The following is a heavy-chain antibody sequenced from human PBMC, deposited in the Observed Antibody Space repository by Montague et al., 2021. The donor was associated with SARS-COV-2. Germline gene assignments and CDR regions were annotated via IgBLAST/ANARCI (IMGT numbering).Heavy chain of an antibody. CDR2: IYSGGSI. V-gene: IGHV3-66*01. CDR3: ARDKAGPTGGGWFDP. D-gene: IGHD1-26*01. J-gene: IGHJ5*02. Sequence: SLRLSCAASGFTVSSNYMSWVRQAPGKGLEWVSVIYSGGSIYYADSVKGRFTISRDNSKNTLYLQMNSLRAEDTAVYYCARDKAGPTGGGWFDPWGQGTLVTVSS. CDR1: GFTVSSNY.